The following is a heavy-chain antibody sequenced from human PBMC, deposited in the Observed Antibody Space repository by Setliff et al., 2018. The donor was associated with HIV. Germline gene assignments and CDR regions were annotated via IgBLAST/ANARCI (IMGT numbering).Heavy chain of an antibody. V-gene: IGHV3-53*01. J-gene: IGHJ4*02. CDR2: IYTGGNT. CDR3: AGVIKSWNYVGVFDY. D-gene: IGHD1-7*01. Sequence: PGGSLTLSCAASGFTVSSNYMSWVRQAPGKGLEWVSLIYTGGNTYYADSVKGRFAISRDNSKNTLYLQMNSLRAEDTAVYYCAGVIKSWNYVGVFDYWGQGTLVTVSS. CDR1: GFTVSSNY.